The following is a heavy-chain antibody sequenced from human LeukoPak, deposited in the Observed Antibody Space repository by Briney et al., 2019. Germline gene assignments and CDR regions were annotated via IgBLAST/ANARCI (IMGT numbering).Heavy chain of an antibody. J-gene: IGHJ4*02. CDR3: TRSRERYCTSGSCYIDLQAR. D-gene: IGHD2-2*02. Sequence: MSSETLSLTCTVSGGSISSGYYYWSWIRQPAGKGREWIGHMYTSKSTEYNPSLNTRVTISVDTSKNQFSLKLSSVTAADTAVYYCTRSRERYCTSGSCYIDLQARWGQGTLVTVSS. CDR1: GGSISSGYYY. CDR2: MYTSKST. V-gene: IGHV4-61*09.